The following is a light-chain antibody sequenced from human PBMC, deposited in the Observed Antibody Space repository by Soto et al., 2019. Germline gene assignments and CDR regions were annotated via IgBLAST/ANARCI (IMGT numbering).Light chain of an antibody. J-gene: IGLJ2*01. CDR1: SSDVGRYNY. Sequence: QSVLTQPASVSGSPGQSITISCTGTSSDVGRYNYVSWYQQHPGKAPKLMIYDVSNRPSGVSDRFSGSKSGNTASLTISGLQAEDEADYYCSSYTSSSTLWVVFGGGTKLTVL. CDR2: DVS. V-gene: IGLV2-14*01. CDR3: SSYTSSSTLWVV.